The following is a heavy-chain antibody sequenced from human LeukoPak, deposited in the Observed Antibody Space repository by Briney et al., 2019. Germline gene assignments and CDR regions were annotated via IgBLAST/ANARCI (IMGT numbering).Heavy chain of an antibody. CDR1: GFTFSDYY. CDR3: ARDRRIAAQTAYYMDV. Sequence: PGGSLRLSCAASGFTFSDYYMSWIRQAPGKGLEWVSYISSSGSTIYYADSVKGRFTISRDNAKNSLYLQMNSLRAEDTAVYYCARDRRIAAQTAYYMDVWGKGTTVTVAS. D-gene: IGHD6-13*01. J-gene: IGHJ6*03. V-gene: IGHV3-11*01. CDR2: ISSSGSTI.